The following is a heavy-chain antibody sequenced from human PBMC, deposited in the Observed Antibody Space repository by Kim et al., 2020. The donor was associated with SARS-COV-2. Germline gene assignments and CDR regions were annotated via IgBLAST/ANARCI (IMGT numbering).Heavy chain of an antibody. CDR1: GYTFTSYG. V-gene: IGHV1-18*04. CDR3: ARDSVLLWFGEQRVGAFDI. J-gene: IGHJ3*02. CDR2: ISAYNGNT. D-gene: IGHD3-10*01. Sequence: ASVKVSCKASGYTFTSYGISWVRQAPGQGLEWMGWISAYNGNTNYAQKLQGRVTMTTDTSTSTAYMELRSLRSDDTAVYYCARDSVLLWFGEQRVGAFDIWGQGTMVTVSS.